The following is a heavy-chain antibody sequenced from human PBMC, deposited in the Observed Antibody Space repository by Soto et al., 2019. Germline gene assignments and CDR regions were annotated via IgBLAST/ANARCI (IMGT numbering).Heavy chain of an antibody. J-gene: IGHJ4*02. CDR2: IYSGGTT. CDR3: HGYGY. D-gene: IGHD5-12*01. CDR1: GVTVSSTNY. Sequence: EVQLVESGGGLIQPGGSLRLSCVVSGVTVSSTNYMSWVRQAPGKGLECVSVIYSGGTTFYAASVKGRFTISRDNSKNTLYLQMNSLRAEDTAVYYCHGYGYWGQGTLVTVSS. V-gene: IGHV3-53*01.